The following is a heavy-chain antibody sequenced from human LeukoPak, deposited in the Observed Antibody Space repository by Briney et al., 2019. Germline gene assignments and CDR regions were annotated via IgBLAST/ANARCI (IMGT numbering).Heavy chain of an antibody. CDR1: GGSISSGGYS. V-gene: IGHV4-30-4*07. CDR2: IYYSGST. Sequence: PSETLSLTCAVSGGSISSGGYSWSWIRQPPGKGLEWIGYIYYSGSTYYNPSLKSRVTISVDTSKNQFSLKLSSVTAADTAVYYCAKPAISSRGWYYDYWGQGTLVTVSS. D-gene: IGHD6-19*01. J-gene: IGHJ4*02. CDR3: AKPAISSRGWYYDY.